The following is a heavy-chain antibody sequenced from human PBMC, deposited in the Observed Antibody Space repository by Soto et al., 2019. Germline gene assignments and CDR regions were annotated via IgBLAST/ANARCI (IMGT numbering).Heavy chain of an antibody. CDR1: GGSISSNNYY. V-gene: IGHV4-39*07. D-gene: IGHD3-3*01. Sequence: SETLSLTCTVSGGSISSNNYYWGWIRQPPGKGLEWIGSIYYSGSTNLNPSLKSRATISVDTSKNQFSLDLNSVTAADTAIYYCARGSAGQYYFDYWGQGTLVTVSS. J-gene: IGHJ4*02. CDR3: ARGSAGQYYFDY. CDR2: IYYSGST.